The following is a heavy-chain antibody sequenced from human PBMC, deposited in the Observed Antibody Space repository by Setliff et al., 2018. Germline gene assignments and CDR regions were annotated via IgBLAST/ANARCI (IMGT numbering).Heavy chain of an antibody. J-gene: IGHJ4*02. V-gene: IGHV2-70*04. CDR3: ARDSREYYFDY. Sequence: SGPTLVNPTQTLTLTCTYSGFSFGISGMRLSWIRQAPGKALEWLARVDWVDDKFYSTSLATRLTISKDTFKNQVILTMTNMDPADTATYFCARDSREYYFDYWGQGILVTVSS. CDR1: GFSFGISGMR. CDR2: VDWVDDK. D-gene: IGHD3-22*01.